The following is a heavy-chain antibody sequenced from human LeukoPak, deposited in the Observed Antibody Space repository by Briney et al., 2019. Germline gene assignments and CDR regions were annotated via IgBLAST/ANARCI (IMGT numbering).Heavy chain of an antibody. J-gene: IGHJ3*02. V-gene: IGHV4-59*01. Sequence: PSETPSLTCTVSGGSISSYYWSWIRQPPGKGLEWIGYIYYSGSTNYNPSLKSRVTISVDTSKNQFSLKLSSVTAADTAVYYCATELRNAFDIWGQGTMVTVSS. CDR3: ATELRNAFDI. CDR1: GGSISSYY. D-gene: IGHD1-7*01. CDR2: IYYSGST.